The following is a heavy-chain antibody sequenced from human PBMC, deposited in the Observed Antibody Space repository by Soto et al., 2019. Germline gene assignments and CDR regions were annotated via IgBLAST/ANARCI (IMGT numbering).Heavy chain of an antibody. CDR2: ITHGGGT. Sequence: PSETLSLTCAVYGGSFSDSYWTWIRQSPGKGLEWLGEITHGGGTKYNPSLNSRVVISVDTSKNQFSPKLNSVTVADTAVYYCATVGLQDSYHNHLEVWGQGTPVTVSS. D-gene: IGHD1-1*01. CDR3: ATVGLQDSYHNHLEV. CDR1: GGSFSDSY. J-gene: IGHJ6*02. V-gene: IGHV4-34*01.